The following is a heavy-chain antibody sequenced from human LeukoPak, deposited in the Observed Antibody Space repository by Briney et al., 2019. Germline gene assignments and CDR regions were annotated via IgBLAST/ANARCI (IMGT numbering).Heavy chain of an antibody. CDR1: GVSISSSSYY. J-gene: IGHJ4*02. V-gene: IGHV4-39*07. Sequence: SETLSLTCTVSGVSISSSSYYWGWIRQPPGKGLGWIGSIYYSGSTYYNPSLKSRVTISVDTSKNQFSLKLSSVTAADTAVYYCVTRGVRDYWGQGTLVTVSS. D-gene: IGHD2-2*01. CDR3: VTRGVRDY. CDR2: IYYSGST.